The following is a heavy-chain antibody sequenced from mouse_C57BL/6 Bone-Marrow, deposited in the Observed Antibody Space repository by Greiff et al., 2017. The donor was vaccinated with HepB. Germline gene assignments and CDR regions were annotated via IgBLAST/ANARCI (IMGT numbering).Heavy chain of an antibody. Sequence: VQLQQPGAELVKPGASVKLSCKASGYTFTSYWMHWVKQRPGRGLEWIGRIDPNRGGTKYKEKFKSKATLTVDKPSSTAYMQLSSLTSEDSAVYDCAIYVYEVVYAMDDWGQGTSVTVSS. CDR2: IDPNRGGT. CDR3: AIYVYEVVYAMDD. CDR1: GYTFTSYW. V-gene: IGHV1-72*01. J-gene: IGHJ4*01. D-gene: IGHD2-2*01.